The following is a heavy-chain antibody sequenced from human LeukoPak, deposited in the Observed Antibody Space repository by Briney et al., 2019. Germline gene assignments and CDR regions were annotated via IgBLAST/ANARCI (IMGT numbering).Heavy chain of an antibody. CDR2: IYSGGST. CDR3: AITYYYGSGSYIDY. V-gene: IGHV3-53*01. CDR1: GFTVSSNY. Sequence: GGSLRLSCAASGFTVSSNYMSWVRQAPGKGLEWVSVIYSGGSTYYADSVKGRFTISGDNSKNTLYLQMNSLRAEDTAVYYCAITYYYGSGSYIDYWGQGTLVTVSS. J-gene: IGHJ4*02. D-gene: IGHD3-10*01.